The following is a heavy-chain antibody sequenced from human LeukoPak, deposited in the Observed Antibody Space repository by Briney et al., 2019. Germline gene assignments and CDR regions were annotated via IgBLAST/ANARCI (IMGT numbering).Heavy chain of an antibody. D-gene: IGHD3/OR15-3a*01. V-gene: IGHV4-34*01. CDR1: GGSFSGYY. CDR3: ARSRTGYYGGYYYYGMDV. CDR2: INHSGST. J-gene: IGHJ6*02. Sequence: SETLSLTCAVYGGSFSGYYWSWIRQPPGKGLEWIGEINHSGSTNYNPSLKSRVTISVDTSKNQFSLKLSSVTAADTAVYYCARSRTGYYGGYYYYGMDVWGQGTMVTVSS.